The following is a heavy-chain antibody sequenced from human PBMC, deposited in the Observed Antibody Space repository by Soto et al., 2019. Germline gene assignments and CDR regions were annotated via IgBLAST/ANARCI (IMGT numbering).Heavy chain of an antibody. V-gene: IGHV3-21*01. CDR2: ISSSSSYI. Sequence: EVQLVESGGGLVKPGGSLRLSCAASGFTFSSYSMNWVRQAPGKGLEWVSSISSSSSYIYYADSVKGRFTISRDNAKNSLYLQMNSLRAEDTAVYYCARMEGTTFELRGYYFDYWGQGTLVTVSS. J-gene: IGHJ4*02. D-gene: IGHD3-16*01. CDR1: GFTFSSYS. CDR3: ARMEGTTFELRGYYFDY.